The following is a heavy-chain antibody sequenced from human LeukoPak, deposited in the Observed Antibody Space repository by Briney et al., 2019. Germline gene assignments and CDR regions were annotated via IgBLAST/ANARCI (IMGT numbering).Heavy chain of an antibody. Sequence: ASVKVSCTASGYTFPSYGISWVRQAPGQGLEWMGWISTYNGNTNHAQKLQGRVTMTTDTSTSTAYMELRSLRSDDTAVYYCARDSPISGSYYGGLGYWGQGTLVTVSS. CDR1: GYTFPSYG. CDR2: ISTYNGNT. J-gene: IGHJ4*02. D-gene: IGHD1-26*01. CDR3: ARDSPISGSYYGGLGY. V-gene: IGHV1-18*01.